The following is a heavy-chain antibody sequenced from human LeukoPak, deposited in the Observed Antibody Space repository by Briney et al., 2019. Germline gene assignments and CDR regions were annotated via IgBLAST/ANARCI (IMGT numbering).Heavy chain of an antibody. J-gene: IGHJ6*03. V-gene: IGHV4-34*01. D-gene: IGHD2-2*01. CDR3: ARDKAVCSSTSCYTYYYYMDV. Sequence: SETLSLTCAVYGGSFSGYYWSWIRQPPGKGLEWIGEINHSGSTNYNPSLKSRVTISVDTSKNQFSLKLSSVTAAETAVYYCARDKAVCSSTSCYTYYYYMDVWGKGTTVTISS. CDR2: INHSGST. CDR1: GGSFSGYY.